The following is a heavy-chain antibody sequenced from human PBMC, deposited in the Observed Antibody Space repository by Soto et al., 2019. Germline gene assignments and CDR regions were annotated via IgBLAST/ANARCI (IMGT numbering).Heavy chain of an antibody. J-gene: IGHJ2*01. CDR3: ASTKYDSSAYYYWYLGL. CDR2: IIPIFGTA. CDR1: EDTFRNYA. D-gene: IGHD3-22*01. V-gene: IGHV1-69*06. Sequence: QVELVQSGAEVKKPGSSVKVSCQASEDTFRNYAISWVRQAPGQGLEGMGGIIPIFGTANYAQKFQGRVTITADKSGNTVYLELSRLRSEDTAVYYCASTKYDSSAYYYWYLGLWGRGTLVTVSS.